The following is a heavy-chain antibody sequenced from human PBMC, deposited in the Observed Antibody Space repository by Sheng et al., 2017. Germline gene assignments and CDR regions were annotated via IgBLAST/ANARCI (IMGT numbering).Heavy chain of an antibody. J-gene: IGHJ4*02. CDR1: GFTFTNYW. CDR2: IKQDGSEK. Sequence: EVLLVESGGGLVQPGGSLRLSCAASGFTFTNYWMDWVRQAPGKGLEWVANIKQDGSEKYYVDSVRGQFTISRDNAKTSVFLQMNSLRAEDTAVYYCSTSLNYWGQGIPGHRLL. V-gene: IGHV3-7*01. CDR3: STSLNY.